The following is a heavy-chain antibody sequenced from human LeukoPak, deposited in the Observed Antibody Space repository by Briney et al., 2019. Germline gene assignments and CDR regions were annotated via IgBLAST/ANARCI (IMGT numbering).Heavy chain of an antibody. CDR3: ARSRAGDYYFDY. D-gene: IGHD4-17*01. Sequence: SETLSLTCTVSGGSISSGGYYWSWIRQHPGKGLEWIGYIYYSGSTYYNPPLKSRVTISVDTSKNQFSLKLSSVTAADTAVYYCARSRAGDYYFDYWGQGTLVTVSS. CDR2: IYYSGST. CDR1: GGSISSGGYY. J-gene: IGHJ4*02. V-gene: IGHV4-31*03.